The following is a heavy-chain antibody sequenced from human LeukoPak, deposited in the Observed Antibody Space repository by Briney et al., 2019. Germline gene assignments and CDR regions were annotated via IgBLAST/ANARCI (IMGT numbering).Heavy chain of an antibody. J-gene: IGHJ4*02. CDR3: ASSYSGRYGGQEGYFDY. V-gene: IGHV1-69*05. Sequence: SVKVSCKASGGTFSSYAISWVRQAPGQGLEWMRRIIPIFGTANYAQKFQGRVTITTDESTSTAYMELSSLRSEDTAVYYCASSYSGRYGGQEGYFDYWGQGTLVTVSS. D-gene: IGHD1-26*01. CDR2: IIPIFGTA. CDR1: GGTFSSYA.